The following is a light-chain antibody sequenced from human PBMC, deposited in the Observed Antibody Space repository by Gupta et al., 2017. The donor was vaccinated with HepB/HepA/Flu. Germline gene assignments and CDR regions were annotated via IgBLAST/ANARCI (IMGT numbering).Light chain of an antibody. V-gene: IGLV3-21*04. CDR3: QVWDSTSDHVV. CDR2: YDS. J-gene: IGLJ2*01. Sequence: SYVLTQAPSVSVAPGQTATIICGGNNIDGKSVHWYRQRPGQAPVLVIYYDSDRPSGIPERFSGSNSGNTATLTISRAEAGDEADYYCQVWDSTSDHVVFGGGTKLTVL. CDR1: NIDGKS.